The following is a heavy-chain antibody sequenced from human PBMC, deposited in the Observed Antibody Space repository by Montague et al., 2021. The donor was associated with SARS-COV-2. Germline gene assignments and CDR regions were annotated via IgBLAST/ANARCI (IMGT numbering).Heavy chain of an antibody. Sequence: SETLSLTCTVSGASISSSNYNWGWMRQPPGQGLEWIGNKNYSRSTYYNPNLKSRVTIYVATTKNQFSLKLSSVTAADTAVYSCAALPSIVTIFGVVQGYYFYDWGQGTLVTVPS. D-gene: IGHD3-3*01. J-gene: IGHJ4*02. CDR2: KNYSRST. V-gene: IGHV4-39*01. CDR3: AALPSIVTIFGVVQGYYFYD. CDR1: GASISSSNYN.